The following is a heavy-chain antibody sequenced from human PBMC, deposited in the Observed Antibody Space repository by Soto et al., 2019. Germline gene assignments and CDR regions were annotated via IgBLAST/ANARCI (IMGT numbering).Heavy chain of an antibody. Sequence: SVTLSLTCAVCGGSISSGGYSWSWIRQPPGKGLEWIGYIYHSGSTYYNPSLKSRVTISVDRPKNQFSLKLSSVTAADTAVYYCARVPGPWGQGTLVT. J-gene: IGHJ5*02. CDR1: GGSISSGGYS. CDR2: IYHSGST. CDR3: ARVPGP. V-gene: IGHV4-30-2*01.